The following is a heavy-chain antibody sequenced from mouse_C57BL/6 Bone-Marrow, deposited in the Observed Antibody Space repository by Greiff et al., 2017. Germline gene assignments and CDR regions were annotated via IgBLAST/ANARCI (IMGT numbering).Heavy chain of an antibody. Sequence: VQLKQSGPGLVKPSQSLSLTCSVSGYSITGGYYWNWIRQFPGNKLEWMGYIGYDGSNNYNPSLKNRISITRDTSKNQFCLKLNSVTTEDTATYYCARGFTTVWGQGTLVTVSA. D-gene: IGHD2-12*01. CDR3: ARGFTTV. V-gene: IGHV3-6*01. CDR2: IGYDGSN. CDR1: GYSITGGYY. J-gene: IGHJ3*01.